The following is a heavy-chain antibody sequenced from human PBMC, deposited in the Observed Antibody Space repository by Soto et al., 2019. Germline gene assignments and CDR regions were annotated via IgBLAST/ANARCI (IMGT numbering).Heavy chain of an antibody. J-gene: IGHJ4*02. D-gene: IGHD5-18*01. CDR2: ITSSSNTI. CDR1: GFTFSSYS. V-gene: IGHV3-48*02. Sequence: GGSLRLSCAASGFTFSSYSMNWVRQAPGKGLEWVSYITSSSNTIYYADSVKGRFTISRDNAKNSLYLQMNSLRDEDTAVYYCARAHYSYGYLFDYWGQGTLVTVSS. CDR3: ARAHYSYGYLFDY.